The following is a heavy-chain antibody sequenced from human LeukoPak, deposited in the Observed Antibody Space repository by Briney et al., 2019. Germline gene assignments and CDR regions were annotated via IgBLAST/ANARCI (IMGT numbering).Heavy chain of an antibody. J-gene: IGHJ4*02. CDR1: GGSISSSSYY. V-gene: IGHV4-39*07. CDR3: ARDGRKGLY. D-gene: IGHD1-26*01. Sequence: SETLSLTCTVSGGSISSSSYYWGWIRQPPGKGLEWIGSIYYSGSTYYNPSLKSRVTISVDTSKNQFSLKLSSVTAADTAVYYCARDGRKGLYWGQGALVTVSS. CDR2: IYYSGST.